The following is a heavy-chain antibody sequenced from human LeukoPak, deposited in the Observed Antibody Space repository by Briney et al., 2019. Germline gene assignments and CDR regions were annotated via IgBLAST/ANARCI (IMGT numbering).Heavy chain of an antibody. V-gene: IGHV1-46*01. CDR1: GGTFSSYA. D-gene: IGHD2-2*01. CDR2: INPSGGST. Sequence: ASVKVSCKASGGTFSSYAISWVRQAPGQGLEWMGIINPSGGSTSYAQKFQGRVTMTRDTSTSTVYMELSSLRSEDTAVYYCAREVVVVPAASDYYYYYGMDVWGQGTTVTVSS. CDR3: AREVVVVPAASDYYYYYGMDV. J-gene: IGHJ6*02.